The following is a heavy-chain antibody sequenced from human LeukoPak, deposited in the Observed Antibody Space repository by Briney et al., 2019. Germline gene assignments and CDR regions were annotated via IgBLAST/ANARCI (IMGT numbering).Heavy chain of an antibody. V-gene: IGHV3-9*01. D-gene: IGHD5-12*01. CDR3: AKAKRNSDYLFDY. CDR2: IGWNKDKI. CDR1: GFTFDDYV. Sequence: GTSLRLSCAASGFTFDDYVMHWVRQAPGKGLEWVSSIGWNKDKILYADSLKGRFTISRDNARRSLFLQMDSLRAEDTAFYYCAKAKRNSDYLFDYWGQGTLVAVSS. J-gene: IGHJ4*02.